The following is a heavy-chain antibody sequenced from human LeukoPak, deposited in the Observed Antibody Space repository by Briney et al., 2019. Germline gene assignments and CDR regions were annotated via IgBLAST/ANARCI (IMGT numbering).Heavy chain of an antibody. CDR1: GFTFSSYA. CDR3: ARGVDYYDSSGTIDY. J-gene: IGHJ4*02. Sequence: PGGSLRLPCAASGFTFSSYAMSWVRQAPGKGLEWVSAISGSFGSTYYADSVKGRFTISRDNSKNTLYLQMNSLRAEDTAVYYCARGVDYYDSSGTIDYWGQGTLVTVSS. D-gene: IGHD3-22*01. V-gene: IGHV3-23*01. CDR2: ISGSFGST.